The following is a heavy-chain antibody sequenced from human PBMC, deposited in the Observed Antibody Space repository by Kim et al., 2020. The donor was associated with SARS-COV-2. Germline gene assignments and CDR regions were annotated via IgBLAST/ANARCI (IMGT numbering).Heavy chain of an antibody. J-gene: IGHJ4*02. CDR2: ISAYNGNT. CDR1: GYTFTSYG. CDR3: ARAGSSGYYFRWGFDY. Sequence: ASVKVSCKASGYTFTSYGISWVRQAPGQGLEWMGWISAYNGNTNYAQKLQGRVTMTTDTSTSTAYMELRSLRSDDTAVYYCARAGSSGYYFRWGFDYWGQGTLVTVSS. D-gene: IGHD3-22*01. V-gene: IGHV1-18*01.